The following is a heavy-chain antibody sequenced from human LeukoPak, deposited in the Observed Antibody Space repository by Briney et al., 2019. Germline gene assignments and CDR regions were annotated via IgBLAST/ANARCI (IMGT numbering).Heavy chain of an antibody. CDR1: GYSFTSYW. V-gene: IGHV5-51*01. Sequence: GASLKISCKGSGYSFTSYWIGWLRRMPGKGLEWMGIIYPGDSDTRYSPSFQGQVTISADKSISTAYLQWSSLKASDTAMYYCARHKGQLWSDYWGQGTLVTVSS. CDR2: IYPGDSDT. J-gene: IGHJ4*02. D-gene: IGHD5-18*01. CDR3: ARHKGQLWSDY.